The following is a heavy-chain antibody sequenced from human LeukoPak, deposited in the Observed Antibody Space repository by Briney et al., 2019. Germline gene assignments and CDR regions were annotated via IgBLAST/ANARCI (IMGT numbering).Heavy chain of an antibody. CDR3: ARDPLLHYFDY. CDR2: IYYSGST. V-gene: IGHV4-59*01. CDR1: GGSISSYY. Sequence: SETPSLTCTVSGGSISSYYWSWIRQPPGKGLEWIGYIYYSGSTNYNPSLKSRVTISVDTSKNQFSLKLSSVTAADTAVYYCARDPLLHYFDYWGQGTLVTVSS. D-gene: IGHD2-15*01. J-gene: IGHJ4*02.